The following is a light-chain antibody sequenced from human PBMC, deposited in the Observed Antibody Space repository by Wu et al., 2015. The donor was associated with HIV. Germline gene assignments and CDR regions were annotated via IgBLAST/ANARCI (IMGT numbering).Light chain of an antibody. Sequence: DIQMTQSPSTLSASVGDRVTITCRASQSIYSWLAWYQHKPGEAPKLLIYKASSLQSGVPSRFSGSGSGTAFTLTISSLQPDDFATYYCQQYNSYPYSFGQGTKLEIK. CDR2: KAS. CDR3: QQYNSYPYS. J-gene: IGKJ2*03. CDR1: QSIYSW. V-gene: IGKV1-5*03.